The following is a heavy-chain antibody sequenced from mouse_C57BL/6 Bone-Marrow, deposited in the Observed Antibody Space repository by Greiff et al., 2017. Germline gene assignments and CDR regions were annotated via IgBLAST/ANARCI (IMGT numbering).Heavy chain of an antibody. CDR2: ISSGSSTI. D-gene: IGHD1-1*01. CDR1: GFTFSDYG. CDR3: ASYCMDY. V-gene: IGHV5-17*01. J-gene: IGHJ4*01. Sequence: DVMLVESGGGLVKPGGSLKLSCAASGFTFSDYGMHWVRQAPEKGLEWVAYISSGSSTIYYAHTVQGRFTISRDNAKKTLFLQWTSLRSEGTAMYYCASYCMDYWGQGSSVTVSS.